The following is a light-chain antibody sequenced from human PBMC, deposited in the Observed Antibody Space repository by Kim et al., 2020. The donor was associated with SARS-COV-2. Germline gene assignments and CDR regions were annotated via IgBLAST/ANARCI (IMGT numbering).Light chain of an antibody. Sequence: VSPGKTASISGSGDKCGAYLASWYQQKPGQSPVLVIDRDTERPSESPERFSGSNSGNTATLIISGTQTIEEAAYYCQTSDSRTVVFCGGTQLTVL. V-gene: IGLV3-1*01. CDR3: QTSDSRTVV. J-gene: IGLJ2*01. CDR1: KCGAYL. CDR2: RDT.